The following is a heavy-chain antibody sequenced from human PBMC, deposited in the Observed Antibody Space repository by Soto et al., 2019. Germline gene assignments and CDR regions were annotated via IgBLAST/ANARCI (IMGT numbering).Heavy chain of an antibody. CDR3: ARDNRYDFWRDHDAFDI. V-gene: IGHV3-7*01. CDR1: GFTFSSYW. CDR2: IKQDGSEK. D-gene: IGHD3-3*01. J-gene: IGHJ3*02. Sequence: GGSLRLSCAASGFTFSSYWMSWVRQAPGKGLEWVANIKQDGSEKCYVDSVKGRFTISRDNAKNSLYLQMNSLRAEDTAVYYCARDNRYDFWRDHDAFDIWGQGTMVTVSS.